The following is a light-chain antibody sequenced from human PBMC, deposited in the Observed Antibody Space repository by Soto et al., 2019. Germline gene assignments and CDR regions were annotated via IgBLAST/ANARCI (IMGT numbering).Light chain of an antibody. CDR2: AAS. J-gene: IGKJ4*01. CDR1: QAIGVY. V-gene: IGKV1-27*01. Sequence: DIQMTQSPSSLSASLGDRVTITCRASQAIGVYLAWFQQKPGKVPKLLIYAASTLQSGVPSRFSGSGSGTDFTLTISSLQPEDFATYYCQKYNSAPLTFGGGTKVEIK. CDR3: QKYNSAPLT.